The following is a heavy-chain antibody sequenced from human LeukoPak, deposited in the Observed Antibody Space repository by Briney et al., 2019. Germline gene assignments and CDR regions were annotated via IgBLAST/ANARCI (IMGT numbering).Heavy chain of an antibody. D-gene: IGHD2-15*01. CDR1: GYTFTSYA. Sequence: ASVKVSCKASGYTFTSYAMHWVRQAPGQRLEWMGWINAGNGNTKYSQKFQGRVTITRDTSASTAYMELSSLRSEDTAVCYCASTYCSGGSCSFVWFDPWGQGTLVTVSS. V-gene: IGHV1-3*01. CDR2: INAGNGNT. CDR3: ASTYCSGGSCSFVWFDP. J-gene: IGHJ5*02.